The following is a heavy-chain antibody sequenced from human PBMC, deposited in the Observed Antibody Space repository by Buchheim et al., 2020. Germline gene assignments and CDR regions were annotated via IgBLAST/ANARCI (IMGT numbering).Heavy chain of an antibody. CDR3: ARDQSGSALERFDY. CDR2: MKPNSGNT. D-gene: IGHD3-10*01. Sequence: QVQLVQSGAEVKKPGASVKVSCKASGYTFTSYDINWVRQAPGQGLEWMGWMKPNSGNTGYAQRFQGRVTMTRDISISTAYMELSRLRSDDTAVYYCARDQSGSALERFDYWGQGTL. J-gene: IGHJ4*02. V-gene: IGHV1-8*01. CDR1: GYTFTSYD.